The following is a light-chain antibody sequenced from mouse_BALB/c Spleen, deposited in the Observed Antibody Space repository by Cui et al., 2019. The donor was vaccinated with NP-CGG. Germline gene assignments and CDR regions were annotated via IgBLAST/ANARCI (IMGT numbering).Light chain of an antibody. Sequence: QAVVTHESALTTSPGETVTLTCRSSTGAVTTSNYANWVQEKPDHLFTGLIGGTNNRAPGVPARFSGSLIGDKTALTITGVQTEDEAIYFCALWYSNHWVFGGGTKLTVL. CDR3: ALWYSNHWV. V-gene: IGLV1*01. J-gene: IGLJ1*01. CDR1: TGAVTTSNY. CDR2: GTN.